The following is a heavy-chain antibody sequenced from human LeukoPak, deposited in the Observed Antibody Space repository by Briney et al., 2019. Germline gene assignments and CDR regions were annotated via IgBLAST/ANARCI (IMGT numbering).Heavy chain of an antibody. CDR2: ISWNSGSI. CDR1: GLTFDDYA. CDR3: AKGSEWELLNAFDI. V-gene: IGHV3-9*01. J-gene: IGHJ3*02. Sequence: GGSLRLSCAASGLTFDDYAMHWVRQAPGKGLEWVSGISWNSGSIGYADSVKGRFTISRDNAKNSLYLQMNSLRAEDTALYYCAKGSEWELLNAFDIWGQGTMVTVS. D-gene: IGHD1-26*01.